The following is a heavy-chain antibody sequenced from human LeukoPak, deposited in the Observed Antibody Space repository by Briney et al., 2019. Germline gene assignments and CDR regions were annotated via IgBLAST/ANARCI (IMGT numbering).Heavy chain of an antibody. D-gene: IGHD2-2*01. CDR1: GFTFSSYG. V-gene: IGHV3-21*01. CDR2: ISSSSSYI. J-gene: IGHJ6*03. CDR3: ARDRYQLLSTVPYYMDV. Sequence: PGGSLRLSCAASGFTFSSYGMHWVRQAPGKGLEWVSSISSSSSYIYYADSVRGRFTISRDNAKNSLYLQMNSLRAEDTAVYYCARDRYQLLSTVPYYMDVWGKGTTVTVSS.